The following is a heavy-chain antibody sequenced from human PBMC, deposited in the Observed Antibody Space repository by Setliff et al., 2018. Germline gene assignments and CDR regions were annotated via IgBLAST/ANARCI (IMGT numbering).Heavy chain of an antibody. V-gene: IGHV4-39*01. CDR1: GGSISRSSYN. CDR2: IYYSGST. J-gene: IGHJ6*02. CDR3: ARAAGYSSSWYHYYYGMDV. D-gene: IGHD6-13*01. Sequence: LSLTCTVSGGSISRSSYNWGWIRQPPGKGLEWIGSIYYSGSTYYNPSLKSRVTISVGTSKNQFSLKLSSVTAADTAVYHCARAAGYSSSWYHYYYGMDVWGQGTTVTVSS.